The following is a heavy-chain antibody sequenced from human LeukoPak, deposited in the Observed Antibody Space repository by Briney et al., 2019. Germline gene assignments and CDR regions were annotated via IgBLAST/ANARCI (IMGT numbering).Heavy chain of an antibody. CDR1: GGSISSGGYY. V-gene: IGHV4-31*03. CDR3: ARDGAATPGSNYYFDY. Sequence: SETLSLTCTASGGSISSGGYYWSWIRQHPGKGLEWIGYIYYSGSTYYNPSLKSRVTISVDTSKNQFSLKLSSVTAADTAVYYCARDGAATPGSNYYFDYWGQGTLVTVSS. D-gene: IGHD2-2*02. J-gene: IGHJ4*02. CDR2: IYYSGST.